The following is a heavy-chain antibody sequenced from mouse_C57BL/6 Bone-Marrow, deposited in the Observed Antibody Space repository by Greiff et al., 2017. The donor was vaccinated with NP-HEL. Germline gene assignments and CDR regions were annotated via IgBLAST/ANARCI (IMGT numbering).Heavy chain of an antibody. Sequence: EVQLVESGGGLVKPGGSLKLSCAASGFTFSDYGMHWVRQAPEKGLAWVAYISSGSSTIYYADTVKGRFTISRDNAKNTLFLQMTSLRSEDTAMYYCARRYRGLYYYAMDYWGQGTSVTVSS. CDR1: GFTFSDYG. CDR2: ISSGSSTI. J-gene: IGHJ4*01. V-gene: IGHV5-17*01. CDR3: ARRYRGLYYYAMDY. D-gene: IGHD2-12*01.